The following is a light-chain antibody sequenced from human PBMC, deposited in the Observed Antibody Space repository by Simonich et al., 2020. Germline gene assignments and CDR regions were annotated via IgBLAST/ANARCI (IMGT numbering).Light chain of an antibody. V-gene: IGKV2-30*02. CDR1: QSLVQSDGNTY. J-gene: IGKJ1*01. CDR3: MQGTHWPPWT. Sequence: DVVMTQSPLSLPVTLGQPASISCRSSQSLVQSDGNTYLNWFQQRPGQSPRRLLYKVANRDSGVPDRFSGSGSGTDFTLKISRVEAEDVGVYYCMQGTHWPPWTFGQGTKVEIK. CDR2: KVA.